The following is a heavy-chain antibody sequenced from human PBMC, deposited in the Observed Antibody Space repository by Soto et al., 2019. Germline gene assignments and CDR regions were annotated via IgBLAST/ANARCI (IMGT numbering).Heavy chain of an antibody. J-gene: IGHJ4*02. CDR1: GFTFSSYA. CDR3: VPLCRYCSTTTPS. V-gene: IGHV3-23*01. CDR2: ISGSGGST. Sequence: GGSLRLSCAASGFTFSSYAMSWVRQAPGKGLEWVSAISGSGGSTYYADSVKGRFTISRDNSKNTLYLQMNSLRAEDTAVYYCVPLCRYCSTTTPSWGQGTLVTVSS. D-gene: IGHD2-2*01.